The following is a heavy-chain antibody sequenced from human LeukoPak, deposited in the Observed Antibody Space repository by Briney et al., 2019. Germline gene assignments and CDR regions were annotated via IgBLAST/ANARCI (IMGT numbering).Heavy chain of an antibody. CDR2: IYTGGST. CDR3: ARDLTGQLFAFDI. J-gene: IGHJ3*02. V-gene: IGHV4-4*07. CDR1: GGSISSYY. Sequence: SETLSLTCTVSGGSISSYYWSWIRQPAGKGLEWIGRIYTGGSTNYNPTLKSRITMSVDTSKNQFSLKLSSVTAADTAVYYCARDLTGQLFAFDIWGQGTMVTVSS. D-gene: IGHD6-13*01.